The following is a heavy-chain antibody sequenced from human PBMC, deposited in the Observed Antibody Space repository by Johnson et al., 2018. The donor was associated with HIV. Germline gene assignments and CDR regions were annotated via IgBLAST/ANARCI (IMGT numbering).Heavy chain of an antibody. CDR1: GLTFSGNA. Sequence: VQLVESGGGLVQPGGSLRLSCAASGLTFSGNAMSWVRQAPGKGLACVDSVKGRLTISRDNSKNTLYLQMGSLRAEDMAVFYCARGMLLGITIWVDAFDIWGQGTMVTVSS. J-gene: IGHJ3*02. CDR3: ARGMLLGITIWVDAFDI. D-gene: IGHD3-10*01. V-gene: IGHV3-66*02.